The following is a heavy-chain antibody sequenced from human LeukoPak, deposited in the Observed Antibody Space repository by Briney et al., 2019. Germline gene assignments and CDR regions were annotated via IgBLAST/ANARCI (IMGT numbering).Heavy chain of an antibody. Sequence: SETLSLTCTVSGGSISSGGYYWSWIRQPPGKGLEWIGEINHSGSTNYNPSLKSRVTISVDTSKNQFSLKLSSATAADTAVYYCARGIPIQLWFGGPRTQNWFDPWGQGTLVTVSS. CDR1: GGSISSGGYY. CDR2: INHSGST. J-gene: IGHJ5*02. V-gene: IGHV4-39*07. CDR3: ARGIPIQLWFGGPRTQNWFDP. D-gene: IGHD5-18*01.